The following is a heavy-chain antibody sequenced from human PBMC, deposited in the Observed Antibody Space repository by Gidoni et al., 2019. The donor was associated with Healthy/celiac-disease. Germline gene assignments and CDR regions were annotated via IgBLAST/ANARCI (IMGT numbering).Heavy chain of an antibody. D-gene: IGHD2-15*01. J-gene: IGHJ4*02. CDR2: INPSGGST. CDR1: GSTFTSYY. CDR3: ARALGSRNYFDY. Sequence: QVQLVQSGAEVKNPGASVKVSCKASGSTFTSYYMHWVRQAPGQGLAWMGIINPSGGSTSYAQKFQGRVTMTRDTSTSTVYMELSSLRSEDTAVYYCARALGSRNYFDYWGQGTLVTVSS. V-gene: IGHV1-46*01.